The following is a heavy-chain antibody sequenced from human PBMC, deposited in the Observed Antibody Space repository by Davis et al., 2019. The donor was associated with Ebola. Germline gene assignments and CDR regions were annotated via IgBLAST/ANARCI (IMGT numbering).Heavy chain of an antibody. CDR3: AKDISPAAAGTYYYYGMDV. Sequence: GGSLRLSCAVSGFTFSSYAMSWVRQAPGKGLEWVSAISGIGGSTYYADSVKGRFSISRDNAKNSLYLQMNSLRAEDTALYYCAKDISPAAAGTYYYYGMDVWGQGTTVTVSS. V-gene: IGHV3-23*01. CDR2: ISGIGGST. CDR1: GFTFSSYA. J-gene: IGHJ6*02. D-gene: IGHD6-13*01.